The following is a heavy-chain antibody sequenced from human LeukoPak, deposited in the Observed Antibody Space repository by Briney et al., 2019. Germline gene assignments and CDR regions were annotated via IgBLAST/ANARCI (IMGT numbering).Heavy chain of an antibody. Sequence: SETLSLTCTVSGGSISSYYWSWIRQPPGKGLEWIGYIYYSGSTNYNPSLKSRVTISVDTSKNQFSLKLSSVTAADTAVYYCARGIGYDILTGYFSEDQYYFDYWGQGTLVTVSS. J-gene: IGHJ4*02. V-gene: IGHV4-59*01. CDR1: GGSISSYY. CDR2: IYYSGST. D-gene: IGHD3-9*01. CDR3: ARGIGYDILTGYFSEDQYYFDY.